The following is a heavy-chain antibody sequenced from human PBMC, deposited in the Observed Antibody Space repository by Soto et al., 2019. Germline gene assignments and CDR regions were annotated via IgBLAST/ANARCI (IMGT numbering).Heavy chain of an antibody. CDR1: GFTFSDYY. CDR3: ARYCSSSSCYGYFQH. V-gene: IGHV3-11*01. D-gene: IGHD2-2*01. CDR2: ISGSGSTI. J-gene: IGHJ1*01. Sequence: QVQLVESGGGLVKPGGSLRLSCAASGFTFSDYYMSWIRQAPGKGLEWVSHISGSGSTIYFADSVKGRFTISRDNAKNSLYLQMNSLRAEDTAVYYCARYCSSSSCYGYFQHWGQGTRVTVSS.